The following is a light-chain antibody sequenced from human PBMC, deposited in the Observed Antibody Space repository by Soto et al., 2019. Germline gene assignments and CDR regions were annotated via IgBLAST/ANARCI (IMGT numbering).Light chain of an antibody. Sequence: DIQLTQAPSTLSAAVGDSVTITCRASQNIRNLLAWYQQKPGKAPKPLIYDASTLKTGVPSRFRGSGSGTDFTFTISRLQPEDIATYYCQQYETLPTFGQGTRLEIK. CDR1: QNIRNL. CDR3: QQYETLPT. CDR2: DAS. V-gene: IGKV1-5*01. J-gene: IGKJ5*01.